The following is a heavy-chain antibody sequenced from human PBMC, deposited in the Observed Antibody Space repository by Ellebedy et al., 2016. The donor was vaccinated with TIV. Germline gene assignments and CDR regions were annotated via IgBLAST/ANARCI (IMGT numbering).Heavy chain of an antibody. CDR2: INHSGST. CDR3: ARGAGLRFGEDRTSDY. Sequence: MPSETLSLTCAVSGGSISSSNWWSWVRQPPGKGLEWIGEINHSGSTNYNPSLKSRVTISVDTSKNQFSLKLSSVTAADTAVYYCARGAGLRFGEDRTSDYWGQGTLVTVSS. CDR1: GGSISSSNW. D-gene: IGHD3-16*01. V-gene: IGHV4-4*02. J-gene: IGHJ4*02.